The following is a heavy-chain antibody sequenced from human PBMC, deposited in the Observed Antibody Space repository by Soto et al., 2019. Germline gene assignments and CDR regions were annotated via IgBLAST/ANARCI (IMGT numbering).Heavy chain of an antibody. V-gene: IGHV1-8*01. CDR1: GYTFTSYD. CDR2: MNPNSGNT. Sequence: ASVKVSCKASGYTFTSYDINWVRQATGQGLEWMGWMNPNSGNTGYAQKFQGRVTPTRNTSISKDYMELRSLRSEDTAVYYCATSTRYYYDSSGCPRYGMDVWGQGPTVTVSS. CDR3: ATSTRYYYDSSGCPRYGMDV. D-gene: IGHD3-22*01. J-gene: IGHJ6*02.